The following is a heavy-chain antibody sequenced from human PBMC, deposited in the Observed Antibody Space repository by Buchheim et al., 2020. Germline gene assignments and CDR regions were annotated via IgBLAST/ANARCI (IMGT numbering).Heavy chain of an antibody. J-gene: IGHJ4*02. CDR3: AKGVTGSTKYYFDS. V-gene: IGHV3-23*01. Sequence: EVDLSESGGGLVQPGGSLRLSCAASGFSFSSCAMAWVRQAPGKGLEWVSGISYGGAGTYYTDSVKGRFTISRDNSKKTVFLQVNSLRTEDTAVYYCAKGVTGSTKYYFDSWGQGTL. D-gene: IGHD3-16*01. CDR2: ISYGGAGT. CDR1: GFSFSSCA.